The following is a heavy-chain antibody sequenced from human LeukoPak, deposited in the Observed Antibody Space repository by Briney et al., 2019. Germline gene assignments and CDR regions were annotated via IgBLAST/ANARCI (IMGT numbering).Heavy chain of an antibody. D-gene: IGHD3-10*01. CDR2: FDPEDGET. CDR3: ATAALPYYYGSGRGGGFDY. V-gene: IGHV1-24*01. CDR1: GYTLTELS. J-gene: IGHJ4*02. Sequence: ASVKVSCKVSGYTLTELSMHWVRQAPGKGLEWMGGFDPEDGETIYAQKFQGRVTMTEDTSTDTAYMELSSLRSEDTAVYYCATAALPYYYGSGRGGGFDYWGQGTLVTVSS.